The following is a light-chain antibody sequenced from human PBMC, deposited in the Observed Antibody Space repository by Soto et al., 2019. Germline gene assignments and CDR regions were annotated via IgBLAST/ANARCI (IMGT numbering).Light chain of an antibody. CDR1: SSDVGGYNY. CDR2: DVN. CDR3: CSFAGDPYV. V-gene: IGLV2-11*01. J-gene: IGLJ1*01. Sequence: QSVLTQPRSVSGSPGQSVAISCTGTSSDVGGYNYVSWYQQHPGKAPKLMIYDVNKRPSGVPGRFSGSKSGNTASLTISGLQAEDEADYYCCSFAGDPYVFGTGTQLTVL.